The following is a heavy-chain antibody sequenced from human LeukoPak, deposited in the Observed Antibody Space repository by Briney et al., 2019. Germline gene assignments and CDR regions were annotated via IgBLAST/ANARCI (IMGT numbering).Heavy chain of an antibody. CDR2: INPKSGGT. CDR3: ARASGCSSTSCIQSVWFYP. Sequence: ASVKVSCKASGYTFTDYYGHGVRQAPGQGLEWVGWINPKSGGTNFAQKFQGRVTLTRDTSMNTAYMDMSRLTSYDTAVYYCARASGCSSTSCIQSVWFYPWGQGTLVTVSS. V-gene: IGHV1-2*02. J-gene: IGHJ5*02. CDR1: GYTFTDYY. D-gene: IGHD2-2*01.